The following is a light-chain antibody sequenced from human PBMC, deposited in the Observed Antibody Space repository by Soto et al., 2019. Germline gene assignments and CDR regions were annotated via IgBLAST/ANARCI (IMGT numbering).Light chain of an antibody. CDR1: SSDVGGYKY. V-gene: IGLV2-14*01. CDR3: SSYRVISTVV. CDR2: EVS. Sequence: QSALTQPASVSGSPGQSITISCTGTSSDVGGYKYVSWYQQHPGKAPKLMIYEVSNQPSGVSNRFSGSKSGNTASLTISGLQAEDEADYYCSSYRVISTVVFGGGTKLTVL. J-gene: IGLJ2*01.